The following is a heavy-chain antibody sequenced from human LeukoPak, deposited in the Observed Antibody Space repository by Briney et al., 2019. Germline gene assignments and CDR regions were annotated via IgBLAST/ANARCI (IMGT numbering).Heavy chain of an antibody. V-gene: IGHV1-2*02. D-gene: IGHD3-10*01. J-gene: IGHJ2*01. Sequence: ASVKVSCTASGYNFTDYYIHWVRQAPGQGLEWMGWINPNSGGIHYAQNFQGRVTMTRDTSISTTYMELSTMRSDDTAVYYCARFAAAGPRGSYWFFDLWGRGTLVTVSS. CDR3: ARFAAAGPRGSYWFFDL. CDR1: GYNFTDYY. CDR2: INPNSGGI.